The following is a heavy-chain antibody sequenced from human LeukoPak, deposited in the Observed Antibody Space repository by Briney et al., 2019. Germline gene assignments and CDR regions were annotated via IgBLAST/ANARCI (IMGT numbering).Heavy chain of an antibody. Sequence: GGSLRLSCAASGFTFSSYGMSWVRQAPGKGLEWVSVIYSGGSTYYADSVKGRFTISRDNSKSTLYLQMNSLRAEDTAVYYCAKGRGYYYYMDVWGKGTTVTISS. CDR3: AKGRGYYYYMDV. CDR2: IYSGGST. D-gene: IGHD5-12*01. J-gene: IGHJ6*03. CDR1: GFTFSSYG. V-gene: IGHV3-23*03.